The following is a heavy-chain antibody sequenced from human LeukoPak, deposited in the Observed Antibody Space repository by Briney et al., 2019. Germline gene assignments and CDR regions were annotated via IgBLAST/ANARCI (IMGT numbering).Heavy chain of an antibody. CDR2: IYYSGST. CDR1: GGSMSPYH. D-gene: IGHD3-22*01. J-gene: IGHJ4*02. Sequence: SETLSLTCTVSGGSMSPYHWGWIRQPPGKGLEWTGYIYYSGSTNYNPSLKSRVTISVDTSKNQFSLKLSSVTAADTAVYYCARSYYYDSSGYFYYWGQGTLVTVSS. V-gene: IGHV4-59*12. CDR3: ARSYYYDSSGYFYY.